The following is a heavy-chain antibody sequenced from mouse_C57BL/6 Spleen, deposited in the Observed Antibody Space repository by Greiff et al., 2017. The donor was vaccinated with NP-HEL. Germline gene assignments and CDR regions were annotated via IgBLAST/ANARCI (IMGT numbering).Heavy chain of an antibody. CDR1: GYTFTDYY. D-gene: IGHD3-3*01. CDR2: INPYNGGT. V-gene: IGHV1-19*01. CDR3: ASRAGFYAMDY. J-gene: IGHJ4*01. Sequence: EVQLQESGPVLVKPGASVKMSCKASGYTFTDYYMNWVKQSHGKSLEWIGVINPYNGGTSYNQKFKGKATLTVDKSSSTAYMELNSLTSEDSAVYYCASRAGFYAMDYWGQGTSVTVSS.